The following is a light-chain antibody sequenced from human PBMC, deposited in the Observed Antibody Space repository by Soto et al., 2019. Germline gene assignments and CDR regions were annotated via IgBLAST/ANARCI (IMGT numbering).Light chain of an antibody. CDR1: SSDVGGYNY. CDR3: CSYAGSSTSPYV. Sequence: QSVLTQPASVSGSPGQSITISCTGTSSDVGGYNYVSWYQQHPGKAPKLMIYEVSNRPSGVSNRFSGSKSGNTASLTISGLQAEDEADYYCCSYAGSSTSPYVFGTGTKVTVL. V-gene: IGLV2-14*01. CDR2: EVS. J-gene: IGLJ1*01.